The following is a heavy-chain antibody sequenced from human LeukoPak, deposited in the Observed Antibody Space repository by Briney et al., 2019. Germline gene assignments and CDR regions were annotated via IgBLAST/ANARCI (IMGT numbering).Heavy chain of an antibody. CDR1: GFTFTSSA. D-gene: IGHD5-18*01. CDR3: ARGNLRIQLWLQSFTYFDY. CDR2: IVVGSGNT. V-gene: IGHV1-58*01. Sequence: ASVKVSCKASGFTFTSSAVQWVRQARGQRLEWIGWIVVGSGNTNYAQKFQERVTITRDMSTSTAYMELSSLRSEDTAVYYCARGNLRIQLWLQSFTYFDYWGQGTLVTVSS. J-gene: IGHJ4*02.